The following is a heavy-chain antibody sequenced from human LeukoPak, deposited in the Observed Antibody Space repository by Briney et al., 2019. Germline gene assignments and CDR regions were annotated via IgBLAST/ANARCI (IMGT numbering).Heavy chain of an antibody. CDR1: GFTFSSYAM. Sequence: PGGSLRLSCAASGFTFSSYAMSWVRQPPGKGLEWIGEIYHSGSTNYNPSLKSRVTISVDKSKNQFSLKLSSVTAADTAVYYCARARIVGATRGFDYWGQGTLVTVSS. V-gene: IGHV4-4*02. D-gene: IGHD1-26*01. CDR3: ARARIVGATRGFDY. J-gene: IGHJ4*02. CDR2: IYHSGST.